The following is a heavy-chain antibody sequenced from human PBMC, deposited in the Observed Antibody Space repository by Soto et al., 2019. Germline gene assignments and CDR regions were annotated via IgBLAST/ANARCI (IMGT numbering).Heavy chain of an antibody. CDR1: GGSFIGYY. CDR2: INHSGST. CDR3: ASTNHYDSSGLHSGDY. J-gene: IGHJ4*02. V-gene: IGHV4-34*01. Sequence: LEILSLTCAVYGGSFIGYYWSWIRQPPGKGLEWIGEINHSGSTNYNPSLKSRVTISVDTSKNQFSLKLSSVTAADTAVYYCASTNHYDSSGLHSGDYWGQGTLVTVSS. D-gene: IGHD3-22*01.